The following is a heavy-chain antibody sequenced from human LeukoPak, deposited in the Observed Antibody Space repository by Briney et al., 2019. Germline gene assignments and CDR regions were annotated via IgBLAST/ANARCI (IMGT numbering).Heavy chain of an antibody. J-gene: IGHJ4*02. CDR3: ARDRDYSNTERGFDY. CDR1: GYTFTGYY. CDR2: INPNSGGT. Sequence: ASVKVSCKASGYTFTGYYMHWVRQAPGQGLEWMGWINPNSGGTNSAQKFQGRVTMTGDTSISTAYMELSRVTSDDTAVYYCARDRDYSNTERGFDYWGQGTLVTVSS. D-gene: IGHD4-11*01. V-gene: IGHV1-2*02.